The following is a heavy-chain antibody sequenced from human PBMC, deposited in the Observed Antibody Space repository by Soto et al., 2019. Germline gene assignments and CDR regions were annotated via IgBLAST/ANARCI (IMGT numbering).Heavy chain of an antibody. CDR3: ATGGIYSEA. D-gene: IGHD2-15*01. V-gene: IGHV3-11*01. CDR2: ISTSGSSA. J-gene: IGHJ4*02. Sequence: GGSRRLSCTVSGFAFRHNYLTWIRQAPGKGLEWLSYISTSGSSAYYADSVKGRFTISTDNAKKSLYLQMDSLRAEDTGVYYCATGGIYSEARGQGTMVTVS. CDR1: GFAFRHNY.